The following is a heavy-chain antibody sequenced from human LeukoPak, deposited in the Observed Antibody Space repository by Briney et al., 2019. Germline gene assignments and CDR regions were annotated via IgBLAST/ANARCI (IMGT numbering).Heavy chain of an antibody. V-gene: IGHV4-61*01. CDR2: IHYSGST. J-gene: IGHJ4*02. Sequence: PSETLFLTCTVSGGSVSSGSYYWSWIRQPPGKGLEWIGYIHYSGSTNYNPSLKSRVTISVDTSKNQFSLKLSSVTAADSAVYYCARVDGDYYFDYWGQGTLVAVSS. CDR3: ARVDGDYYFDY. D-gene: IGHD4-17*01. CDR1: GGSVSSGSYY.